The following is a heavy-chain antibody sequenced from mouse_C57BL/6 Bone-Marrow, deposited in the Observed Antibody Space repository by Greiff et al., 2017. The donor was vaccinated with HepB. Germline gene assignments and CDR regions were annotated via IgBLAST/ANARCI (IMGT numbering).Heavy chain of an antibody. CDR2: ISYDGSN. D-gene: IGHD2-4*01. Sequence: ESGPGLVKPSQSLSLTCSVTGYSITSGYYWNWIRQFPGNKLEWMGYISYDGSNNYNPSLKNRISITRDTSKNQFFLKLNSVTTEDTATYYCARDYDYDPWGQGTTLTVSS. V-gene: IGHV3-6*01. CDR1: GYSITSGYY. J-gene: IGHJ2*01. CDR3: ARDYDYDP.